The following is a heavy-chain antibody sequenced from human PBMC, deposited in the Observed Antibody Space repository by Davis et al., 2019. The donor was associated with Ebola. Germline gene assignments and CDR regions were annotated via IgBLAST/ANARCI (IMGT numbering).Heavy chain of an antibody. CDR3: ARHVRHYDFWSGYSSGGMDV. V-gene: IGHV5-51*01. CDR1: GYSFTSYW. CDR2: IYPGDSDT. D-gene: IGHD3-3*01. J-gene: IGHJ6*02. Sequence: GGSLRLSCKGSGYSFTSYWIGWVRQMPGKGLEWMGIIYPGDSDTRYIPSFQGQVTISADKSISTAYLQWSSLKASDTAMYYCARHVRHYDFWSGYSSGGMDVWGQGTTVTVSS.